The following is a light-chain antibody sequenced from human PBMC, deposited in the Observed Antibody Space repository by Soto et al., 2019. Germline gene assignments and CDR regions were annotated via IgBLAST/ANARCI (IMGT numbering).Light chain of an antibody. CDR3: QQYNNWPPRGT. J-gene: IGKJ1*01. V-gene: IGKV3-15*01. CDR2: GAS. Sequence: EIVMTQSPATLSVSPGERAPLSCTASQSVSSNLAWYQQKPGQTPKLLIYGASTRATGIPARFSGSGSGTEFTLTIISLQSEDFAVFYCQQYNNWPPRGTFGQGTRVEIK. CDR1: QSVSSN.